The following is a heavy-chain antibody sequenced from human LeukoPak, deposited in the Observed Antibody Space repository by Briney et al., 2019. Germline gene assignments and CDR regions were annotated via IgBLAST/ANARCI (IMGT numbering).Heavy chain of an antibody. CDR1: GGSISSYY. J-gene: IGHJ2*01. CDR3: ARDRPGSYWYFDL. CDR2: IYYLEST. D-gene: IGHD3-10*01. V-gene: IGHV4-59*01. Sequence: PSETLSLTCTVSGGSISSYYWGWIRQPPGQGLGWVWHIYYLESTNYNPSLKSRVTISIDTSKNYFSLKLNSVIAADTAVYYCARDRPGSYWYFDLWGRGTLVTVSS.